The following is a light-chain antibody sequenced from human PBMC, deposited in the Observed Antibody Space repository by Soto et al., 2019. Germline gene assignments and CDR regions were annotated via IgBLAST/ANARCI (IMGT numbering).Light chain of an antibody. CDR3: QQRSNWPPLT. CDR1: QVISSRS. CDR2: DAS. J-gene: IGKJ5*01. Sequence: EILLTQSPGTLSQSTGERATLSCRASQVISSRSLAWYQQRPGQAPRLLIYDASNRATGIPARFSGSGSGTDFTLTISSLEPEDFAVYYCQQRSNWPPLTFGQGTRLEIK. V-gene: IGKV3-11*01.